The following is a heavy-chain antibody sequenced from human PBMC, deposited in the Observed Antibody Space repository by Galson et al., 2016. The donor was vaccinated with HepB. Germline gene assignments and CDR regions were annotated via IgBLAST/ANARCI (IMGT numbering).Heavy chain of an antibody. V-gene: IGHV4-59*01. Sequence: ETLSLTCTVSGASITSYYWSWIRQPPGKGPEWIGYIFHSGNTNYNPSLRSRVTMSVDTSQNQFSLRVTSVTVGGTAVYFCARNLNRVGVAGITRYGMDVWGRGTRSSSPQ. D-gene: IGHD6-19*01. CDR2: IFHSGNT. J-gene: IGHJ6*04. CDR3: ARNLNRVGVAGITRYGMDV. CDR1: GASITSYY.